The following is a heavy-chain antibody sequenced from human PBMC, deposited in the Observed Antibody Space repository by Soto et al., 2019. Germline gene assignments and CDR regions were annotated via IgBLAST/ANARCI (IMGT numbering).Heavy chain of an antibody. CDR3: AHLRVYDFWSGYYTYYYYYMDV. CDR2: IYWDDDK. V-gene: IGHV2-5*02. CDR1: GFSLSTSGVG. J-gene: IGHJ6*03. D-gene: IGHD3-3*01. Sequence: SGPTLVKPTQTLTLTCTFSGFSLSTSGVGVGWIRQPPGKALEWLALIYWDDDKRDSPSLKSRLTITKDTSKNQVVLTMTNMDPVDTATYYCAHLRVYDFWSGYYTYYYYYMDVWGKGTTVTVSS.